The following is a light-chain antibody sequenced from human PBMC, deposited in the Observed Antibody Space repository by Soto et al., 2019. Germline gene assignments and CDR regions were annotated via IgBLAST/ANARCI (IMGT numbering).Light chain of an antibody. Sequence: EIVMTQSPATLSLSPGERATLSCRASQSVSSNLAWYQQKTGQAPRLLIYGASSRATGIPDRLSASGSGTEFTLTMSRLESEDFAVYDCQQYNKWPRTFGQGTKVDIK. CDR1: QSVSSN. CDR3: QQYNKWPRT. CDR2: GAS. V-gene: IGKV3-15*01. J-gene: IGKJ1*01.